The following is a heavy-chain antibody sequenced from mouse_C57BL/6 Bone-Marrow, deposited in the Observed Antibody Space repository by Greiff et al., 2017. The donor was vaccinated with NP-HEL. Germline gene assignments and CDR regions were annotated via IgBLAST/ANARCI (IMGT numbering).Heavy chain of an antibody. V-gene: IGHV5-12*01. Sequence: DVKLVESGGGLVQPGGSLKLSCAASGFTFSDYYMYWVRQTPEKRLEWVAYISNGGGSTYYPDTVKGRFTISRDNAKNTLYLQMSRLKSEDTAMYYCARHTSSPFAYWGQGTLVTVSA. CDR2: ISNGGGST. D-gene: IGHD1-1*01. CDR3: ARHTSSPFAY. J-gene: IGHJ3*01. CDR1: GFTFSDYY.